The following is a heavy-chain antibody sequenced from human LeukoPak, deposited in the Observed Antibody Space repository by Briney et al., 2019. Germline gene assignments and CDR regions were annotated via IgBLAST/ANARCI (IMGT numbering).Heavy chain of an antibody. J-gene: IGHJ5*02. Sequence: GGSLRLSCEASGFTFSSYWMSWVRQAPGKGLEWVANIKQDGSEKYYVESVKGRITISRDNAKNSLYLQMNSLRAEDTAVYCCVRRYSSSWSGFDPWGQGTLVTVSS. CDR2: IKQDGSEK. D-gene: IGHD6-13*01. CDR1: GFTFSSYW. CDR3: VRRYSSSWSGFDP. V-gene: IGHV3-7*01.